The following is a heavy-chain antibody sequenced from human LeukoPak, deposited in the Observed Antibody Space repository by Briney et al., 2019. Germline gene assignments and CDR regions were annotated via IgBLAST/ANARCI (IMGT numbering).Heavy chain of an antibody. CDR1: TFTVSTYW. J-gene: IGHJ4*02. V-gene: IGHV3-7*01. CDR2: INQDGSVK. CDR3: ARDPGSSSFDY. Sequence: GGSLRLSCAASTFTVSTYWMTWVRQPPGKGPEFVANINQDGSVKNYVDSVKGRFTISRDNAKNSLYLQMNSLRADDTAVYYCARDPGSSSFDYWGQGTLVTVSS. D-gene: IGHD6-13*01.